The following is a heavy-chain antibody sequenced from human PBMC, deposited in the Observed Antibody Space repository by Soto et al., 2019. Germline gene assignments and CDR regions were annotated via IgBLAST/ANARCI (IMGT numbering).Heavy chain of an antibody. Sequence: PGGSLRLSCAASGFTFSSYGMHWVRQAPGKGLEWVAVISYDGSNKYYADSVKGRFTISRDNSKNTLYLQMNSLRAEDTAVYYCAKSPSREIVATILRYWGQGTLVTAPQ. CDR3: AKSPSREIVATILRY. D-gene: IGHD5-12*01. CDR2: ISYDGSNK. J-gene: IGHJ4*02. CDR1: GFTFSSYG. V-gene: IGHV3-30*18.